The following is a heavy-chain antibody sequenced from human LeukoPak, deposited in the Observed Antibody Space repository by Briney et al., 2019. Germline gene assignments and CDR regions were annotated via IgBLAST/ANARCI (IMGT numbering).Heavy chain of an antibody. CDR3: ARSFWSGYYV. CDR1: GDSLSSHY. CDR2: IYTSGST. Sequence: TSETLSLTCTVSGDSLSSHYWSWIRQPPGKGLEWIGYIYTSGSTNYNPSLKSRVTISVDTSKNQFSLKLSSVTAADTAVYYCARSFWSGYYVWGQGTLVTVSS. V-gene: IGHV4-4*09. J-gene: IGHJ4*02. D-gene: IGHD3-3*01.